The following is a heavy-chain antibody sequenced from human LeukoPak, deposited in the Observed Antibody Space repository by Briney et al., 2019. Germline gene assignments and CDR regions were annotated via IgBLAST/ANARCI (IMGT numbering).Heavy chain of an antibody. CDR2: MHYSGST. D-gene: IGHD2-2*01. V-gene: IGHV4-39*01. J-gene: IGHJ3*02. CDR1: GGSISTSTYY. Sequence: PSETLSLTCTVSGGSISTSTYYWGWIRQPPGKGLEWIGSMHYSGSTNYNPSLKSRVTISGDTSKNQFSLKLSSVTAADTAVYYCARRGRVVVPAAPDAFDIWGKGTMVSVSS. CDR3: ARRGRVVVPAAPDAFDI.